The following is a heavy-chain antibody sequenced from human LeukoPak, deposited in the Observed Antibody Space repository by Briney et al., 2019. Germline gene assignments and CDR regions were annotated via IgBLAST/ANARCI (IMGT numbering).Heavy chain of an antibody. Sequence: SETLSLTCTVSGGSISSYYWSWIRQPPGKGLEWIGSIYYSGSTYYNPSLKSRVTISVDTSKNQFSLKLSSVTAADTAVHYCARRDFWSGYGPWGQGTLVTVSS. CDR3: ARRDFWSGYGP. CDR1: GGSISSYY. CDR2: IYYSGST. V-gene: IGHV4-39*01. J-gene: IGHJ5*02. D-gene: IGHD3-3*01.